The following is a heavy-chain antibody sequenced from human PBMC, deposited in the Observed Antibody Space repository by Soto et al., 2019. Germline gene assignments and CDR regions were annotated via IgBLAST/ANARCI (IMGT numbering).Heavy chain of an antibody. D-gene: IGHD2-2*01. CDR1: GGPLSSYA. Sequence: SVKVASTASGGPLSSYAIIWGRQAPGQGLEWMGGIIPIFGTANYAQKFQGRVTITADESTSTAYMELGSLRSEDTAVYYCARDGPPSSTYSMDVWGQRTTVTVSS. J-gene: IGHJ6*02. V-gene: IGHV1-69*01. CDR3: ARDGPPSSTYSMDV. CDR2: IIPIFGTA.